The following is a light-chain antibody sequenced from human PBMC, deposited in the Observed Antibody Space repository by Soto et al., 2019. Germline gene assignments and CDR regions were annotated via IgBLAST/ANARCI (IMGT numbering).Light chain of an antibody. V-gene: IGKV1-5*03. J-gene: IGKJ1*01. CDR2: QAS. Sequence: DIQMTQSPSTLSASVGDRVTITCWASQSISMYLAWFQQKPGKAPKFLIYQASTLERGVPSRFSGSGSGTEFTLTISSLQPDDFATYYCQHYNSYSEAFGQGTKVELK. CDR3: QHYNSYSEA. CDR1: QSISMY.